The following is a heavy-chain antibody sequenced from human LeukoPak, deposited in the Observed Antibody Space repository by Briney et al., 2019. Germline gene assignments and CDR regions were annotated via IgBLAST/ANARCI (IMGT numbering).Heavy chain of an antibody. CDR1: GYTFTGYY. J-gene: IGHJ5*02. D-gene: IGHD3-10*01. CDR2: INPNSGGT. V-gene: IGHV1-2*02. CDR3: ATGWFDP. Sequence: ASVKVSCKASGYTFTGYYMHWVRQAPGQGLEWMGWINPNSGGTNYAQKFQGRVTMTEDTSTDTAYMELSSLRSEDTAVYYCATGWFDPWGQGTLVTVSS.